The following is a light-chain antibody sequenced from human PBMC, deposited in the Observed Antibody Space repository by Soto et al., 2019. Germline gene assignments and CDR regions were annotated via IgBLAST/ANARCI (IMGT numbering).Light chain of an antibody. CDR1: SSDVGDYNY. CDR3: CSYTSSSTRV. CDR2: DVC. Sequence: QSALTQPASVSGSPGQSITISCTGTSSDVGDYNYVSWYQQHAGKAPKLMIFDVCNRPSEVSNRFSGSESVTTADLTISGLQAEDEDDYYCCSYTSSSTRVFGTGTKVTVL. V-gene: IGLV2-14*01. J-gene: IGLJ1*01.